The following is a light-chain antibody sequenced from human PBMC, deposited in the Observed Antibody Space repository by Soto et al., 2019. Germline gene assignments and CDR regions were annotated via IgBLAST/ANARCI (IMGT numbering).Light chain of an antibody. CDR2: GAS. Sequence: DIVMTQSPATLSVSPGERATLSCRASQSVSSNLAWYQQTPGQAPRLLIYGASTRATGIPARFSGSGSGTEFTLTISSLQSEDFAVYYCQQYNNWPPWTFGQGTKVDIK. J-gene: IGKJ1*01. CDR3: QQYNNWPPWT. V-gene: IGKV3-15*01. CDR1: QSVSSN.